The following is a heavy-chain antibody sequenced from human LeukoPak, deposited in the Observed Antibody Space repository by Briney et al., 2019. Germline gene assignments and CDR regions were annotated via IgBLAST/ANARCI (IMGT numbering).Heavy chain of an antibody. V-gene: IGHV3-48*01. J-gene: IGHJ4*02. CDR2: ISSSSSTI. D-gene: IGHD3-22*01. CDR1: GFTFSSYS. CDR3: LGVEYYYDSSGYYPNFDY. Sequence: GGSLRLSCAASGFTFSSYSMNWVRQAPGKGLEWVSYISSSSSTIYYADSVKGRFTISRDNAKNSLYLQMNSLRAEDTAVYYCLGVEYYYDSSGYYPNFDYWGQGTLVTVSS.